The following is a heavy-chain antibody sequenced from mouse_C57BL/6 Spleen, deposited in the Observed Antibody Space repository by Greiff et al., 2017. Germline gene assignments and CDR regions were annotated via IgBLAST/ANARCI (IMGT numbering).Heavy chain of an antibody. D-gene: IGHD1-1*01. CDR1: GFNIKNTY. J-gene: IGHJ3*01. CDR3: ARNYYGSSSWFAY. Sequence: EVQLQESVAELVRPGASVKLSCTASGFNIKNTYMHWVKQRPEQGLEWIGRIDPANGNTKYAPKFQGKATITADTSSNTAYLQLSSLTSEDTAIYYCARNYYGSSSWFAYWGQGTLVTVSA. V-gene: IGHV14-3*01. CDR2: IDPANGNT.